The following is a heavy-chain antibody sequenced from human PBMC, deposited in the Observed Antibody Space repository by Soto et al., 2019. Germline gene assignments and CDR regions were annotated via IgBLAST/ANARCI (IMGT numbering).Heavy chain of an antibody. CDR3: ARGGGPYFYYGMDV. Sequence: QVQLVQSGAEVKKPGASVKVSCKASGYTFSSYDISWVRQATGQGLEWLGWMNPNSGKTGYAQKFQGRVTMTRNTSISTDYMELSSLESEDTAVYYCARGGGPYFYYGMDVWGQGTTVTVSS. V-gene: IGHV1-8*01. D-gene: IGHD1-26*01. CDR2: MNPNSGKT. CDR1: GYTFSSYD. J-gene: IGHJ6*02.